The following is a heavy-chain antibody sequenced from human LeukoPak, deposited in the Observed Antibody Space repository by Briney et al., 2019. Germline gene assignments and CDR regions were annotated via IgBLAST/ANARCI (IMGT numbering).Heavy chain of an antibody. V-gene: IGHV3-23*01. J-gene: IGHJ4*02. CDR2: ISGSGSST. CDR1: GFSFSSYA. D-gene: IGHD3-10*01. Sequence: GGSLRLSCAASGFSFSSYAMSWVRQAPGKGLEWVSAISGSGSSTYYADSVKGRFTISRDNSKNTLYLQMNSLRVEDTAVYYCAKDRGELLWFGSLDYWGQGTLVTVSS. CDR3: AKDRGELLWFGSLDY.